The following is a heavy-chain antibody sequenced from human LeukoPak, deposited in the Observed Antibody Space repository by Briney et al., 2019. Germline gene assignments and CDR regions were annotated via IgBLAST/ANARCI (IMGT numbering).Heavy chain of an antibody. CDR2: ISSSGGSI. Sequence: GGSLRLSCPASGFTVSRYAMSWVSQAQKKGLEWVSVISSSGGSIDYAESVKGRFTISRDNSKNTLYLQMNSLRAEDTAVYYCAKDYGAASSHHDYWGQGTLVTVSS. CDR3: AKDYGAASSHHDY. D-gene: IGHD6-13*01. CDR1: GFTVSRYA. V-gene: IGHV3-23*01. J-gene: IGHJ4*02.